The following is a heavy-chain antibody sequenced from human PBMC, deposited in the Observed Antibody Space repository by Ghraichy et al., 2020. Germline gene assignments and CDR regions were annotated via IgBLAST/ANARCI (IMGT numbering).Heavy chain of an antibody. D-gene: IGHD1-26*01. CDR3: AEGDLVGATNDAFDI. V-gene: IGHV3-23*01. CDR2: ISGSGGST. CDR1: GFTFSSYA. J-gene: IGHJ3*02. Sequence: ESLNISCAASGFTFSSYAMSWVRQAPGKGLEWVSAISGSGGSTYYADSVKGRFTISRDNSKNKLYLQMNSLRAEDTAVYYCAEGDLVGATNDAFDIWGQGTMVTVSS.